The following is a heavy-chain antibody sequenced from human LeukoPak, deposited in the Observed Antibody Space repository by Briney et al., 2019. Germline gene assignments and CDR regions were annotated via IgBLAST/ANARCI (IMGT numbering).Heavy chain of an antibody. V-gene: IGHV4-59*01. Sequence: SETLSLTCTVSGGSISSYYWSWIRQPPGKGLEWIGYIYYSGSTNYNPSLKSRVTISVDTSKNQFSLKLSSVTAADTAVYHCASHHFDWLLKSWDYFDYWGQGTLVTVSS. D-gene: IGHD3-9*01. CDR1: GGSISSYY. J-gene: IGHJ4*02. CDR2: IYYSGST. CDR3: ASHHFDWLLKSWDYFDY.